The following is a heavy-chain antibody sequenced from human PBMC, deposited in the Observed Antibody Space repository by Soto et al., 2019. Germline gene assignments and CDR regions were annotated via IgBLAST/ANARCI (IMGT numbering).Heavy chain of an antibody. V-gene: IGHV3-53*01. D-gene: IGHD2-15*01. CDR3: ARGPHCSGGSCYLDYYYGIDV. J-gene: IGHJ6*02. Sequence: EVQLVESGGGLIQPGGSLRLSCAASGFTVSSNYMSWVRQAPGKGLEWVSVIYSGGSTYYADSVKGRFTISRDNSKNTLYLQMNSLRADDTAVYYCARGPHCSGGSCYLDYYYGIDVWGLGTTVTVSS. CDR1: GFTVSSNY. CDR2: IYSGGST.